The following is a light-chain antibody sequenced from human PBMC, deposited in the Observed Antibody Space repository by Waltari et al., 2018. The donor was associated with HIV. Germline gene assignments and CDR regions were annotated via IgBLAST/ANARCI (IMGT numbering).Light chain of an antibody. CDR1: QGVNIN. J-gene: IGKJ2*01. V-gene: IGKV3-15*01. CDR2: TAS. CDR3: QQYNNWPYT. Sequence: EILMTQSPDTLSVSQGETATLSCRASQGVNINLAWYQQKPGQAPRLLIYTASTRATGIPARFSGSGSGTEFTLTITSLQSEDLTIYYCQQYNNWPYTFGQGTKLEI.